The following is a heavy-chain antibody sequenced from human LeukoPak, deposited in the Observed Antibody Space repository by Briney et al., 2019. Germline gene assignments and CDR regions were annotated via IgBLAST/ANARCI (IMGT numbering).Heavy chain of an antibody. D-gene: IGHD3-9*01. CDR3: ASSPRGLRYFVFSGMDV. V-gene: IGHV4-34*01. J-gene: IGHJ6*04. Sequence: KTSETLSLTCAVYGGSFSGYYWSWIRQPPGKGLEWIGEINNSGSTNYNPSLKSRVTISVDTSKYQFSLKLSSVTAADTAVYYCASSPRGLRYFVFSGMDVWGKGTTVTVSS. CDR2: INNSGST. CDR1: GGSFSGYY.